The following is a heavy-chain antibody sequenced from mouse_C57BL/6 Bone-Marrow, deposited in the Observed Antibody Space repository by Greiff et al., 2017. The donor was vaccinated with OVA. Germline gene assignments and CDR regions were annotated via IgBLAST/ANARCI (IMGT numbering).Heavy chain of an antibody. V-gene: IGHV1-7*01. Sequence: VQLQQSGAELAKPGASVKLSCKASGYTFTSYWMHWVKQRPGQGLEWIGYINPSSGYTKYNQKFKDKATLTADKYSSTAYMQLSSLTYEDSAVYYCARSYSSHAMDYWGQGTSVTVSS. CDR1: GYTFTSYW. CDR3: ARSYSSHAMDY. CDR2: INPSSGYT. D-gene: IGHD1-1*01. J-gene: IGHJ4*01.